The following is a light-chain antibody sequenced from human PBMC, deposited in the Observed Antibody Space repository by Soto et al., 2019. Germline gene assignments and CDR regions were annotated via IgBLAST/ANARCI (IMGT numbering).Light chain of an antibody. CDR1: SSNIGAGYD. CDR2: SNN. V-gene: IGLV1-40*01. J-gene: IGLJ1*01. Sequence: QPVLTQPPSVSGAPGQRVTISCTGSSSNIGAGYDVHWYQRLPGTAPKVLIYSNNNRPSGVPDRFSGSKSGTSASLAITGLQAEDEADYYCQSYDSSLRGSYVFGTGTKLTVL. CDR3: QSYDSSLRGSYV.